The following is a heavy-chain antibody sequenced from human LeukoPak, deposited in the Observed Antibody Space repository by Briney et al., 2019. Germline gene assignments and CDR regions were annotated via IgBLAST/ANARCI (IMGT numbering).Heavy chain of an antibody. CDR3: ARSYYDFWSGRNDDY. Sequence: SGTLSLTCAVYGGSFSGYYWSWIRQPPGKGLEWIGEINHSGSTNYNPPLKSRVTISVDTSKNQFSLKLSSVTAADTAVYYCARSYYDFWSGRNDDYWGQGTLVTVSS. J-gene: IGHJ4*02. D-gene: IGHD3-3*01. CDR1: GGSFSGYY. CDR2: INHSGST. V-gene: IGHV4-34*01.